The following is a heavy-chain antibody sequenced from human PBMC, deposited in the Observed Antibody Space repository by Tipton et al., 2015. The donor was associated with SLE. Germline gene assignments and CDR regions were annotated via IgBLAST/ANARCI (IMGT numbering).Heavy chain of an antibody. CDR3: ARGGRIAIFGVATDGAFDI. D-gene: IGHD3-3*01. V-gene: IGHV4-59*01. CDR2: IYYSGST. Sequence: LRLSCTVSGGSIISYFWSWIRQPPGKGLEWIGYIYYSGSTNYNPSLKSRVTISVDTSKNQFSLKLSSVTAADTAVYYCARGGRIAIFGVATDGAFDIWGQGTMVTVSS. J-gene: IGHJ3*02. CDR1: GGSIISYF.